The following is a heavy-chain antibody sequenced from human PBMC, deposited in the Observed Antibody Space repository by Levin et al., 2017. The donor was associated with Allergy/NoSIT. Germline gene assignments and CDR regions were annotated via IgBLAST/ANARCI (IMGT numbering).Heavy chain of an antibody. Sequence: GESLKISCAASGFTFNSYGMHWVRQAPGKGPEWVAVILYDGSKQYYVDSVRGRFTISRDDSKNTLYLQMNSLRAEDTAVYYCAKEMFGGAYWYYALDVWGQGTTVTVSS. V-gene: IGHV3-30*18. CDR2: ILYDGSKQ. J-gene: IGHJ6*02. CDR3: AKEMFGGAYWYYALDV. D-gene: IGHD3-3*01. CDR1: GFTFNSYG.